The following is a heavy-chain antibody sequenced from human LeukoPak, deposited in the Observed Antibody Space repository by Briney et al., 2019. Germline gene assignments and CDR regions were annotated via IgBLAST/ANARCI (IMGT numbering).Heavy chain of an antibody. CDR3: AKVAKYYYGTETYFFLEP. V-gene: IGHV4-4*07. Sequence: SETLSLTCSVSDTSINTYYWSWIRQPAGKGLEWIGHIYTTGTTNSNPSLKSRVTMSIDPSKHQFSLTLRSLTAAHTAVYYCAKVAKYYYGTETYFFLEPWGQGTLVTVSS. J-gene: IGHJ5*02. D-gene: IGHD3-10*01. CDR2: IYTTGTT. CDR1: DTSINTYY.